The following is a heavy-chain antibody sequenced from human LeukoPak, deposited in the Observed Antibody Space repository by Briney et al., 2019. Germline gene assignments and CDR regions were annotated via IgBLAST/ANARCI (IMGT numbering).Heavy chain of an antibody. D-gene: IGHD3-22*01. V-gene: IGHV4-38-2*02. J-gene: IGHJ4*02. CDR3: ARWGYYYDSSGYYSFDY. CDR2: IYHSGST. CDR1: GYSISSGYY. Sequence: SETLSLTCTVSGYSISSGYYWGWIRQPPGKGLEWIGSIYHSGSTYYNPSLKSRVTISVDTSKNQFSLKLSSVTAADTAVYYCARWGYYYDSSGYYSFDYWGQGTLVTVSS.